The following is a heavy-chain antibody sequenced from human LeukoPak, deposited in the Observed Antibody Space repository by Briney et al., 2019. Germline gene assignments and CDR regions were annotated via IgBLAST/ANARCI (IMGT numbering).Heavy chain of an antibody. CDR1: GFPFTSYS. J-gene: IGHJ4*02. V-gene: IGHV3-30*04. CDR3: ARGGVVVIYLLLDY. D-gene: IGHD3-22*01. Sequence: GGSLRLSCAAPGFPFTSYSMHWVRQAPGKGLEWVGVVLYDGSMQYYADSVKGRFTISRDNAKDTLYLQMNSLRAEDTAVYYCARGGVVVIYLLLDYWGQGTLVTVSS. CDR2: VLYDGSMQ.